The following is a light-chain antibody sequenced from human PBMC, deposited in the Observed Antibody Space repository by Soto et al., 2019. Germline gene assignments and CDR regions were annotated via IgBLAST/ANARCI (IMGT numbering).Light chain of an antibody. CDR3: QQYGGSPPST. V-gene: IGKV3-20*01. J-gene: IGKJ2*01. CDR1: QSVTSSY. CDR2: GAS. Sequence: EIVLTQSPGTLSLSPGERATLSCRASQSVTSSYLAWYQQKPGQAPRLLIYGASSRATGIPDRFSGSGSATDFTLTISRLEPEDFAVYYCQQYGGSPPSTFGQGTNLEIK.